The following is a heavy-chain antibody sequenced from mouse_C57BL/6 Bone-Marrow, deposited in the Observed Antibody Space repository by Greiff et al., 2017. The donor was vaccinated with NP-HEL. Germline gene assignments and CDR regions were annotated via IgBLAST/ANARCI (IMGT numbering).Heavy chain of an antibody. CDR1: GYTFTGYW. V-gene: IGHV1-9*01. CDR3: ARGRAVVAERDYFDY. Sequence: VKLMESGAELMKPGASVKLSCKATGYTFTGYWIEWVKQRPGHGLEWIGEILPGSGSTNYNEKFKGKATFTADTSSNTAYMQLSSLTTEDSAIYYCARGRAVVAERDYFDYWGQGTTLTVSS. CDR2: ILPGSGST. J-gene: IGHJ2*01. D-gene: IGHD1-1*01.